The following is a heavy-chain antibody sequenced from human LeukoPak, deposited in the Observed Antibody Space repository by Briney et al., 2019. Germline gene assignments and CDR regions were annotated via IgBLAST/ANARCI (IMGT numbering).Heavy chain of an antibody. V-gene: IGHV1-8*01. Sequence: ASVKVSCKASGYTFTSYDINWVRQATGQGLEWMGWMNPNSGNTGYAQKFQGRVTMTRNTSISTAYMELSGLRSEDTAVYYCARPRVPAAISYNWFDPWGQGTLVTVSS. CDR3: ARPRVPAAISYNWFDP. D-gene: IGHD2-2*02. J-gene: IGHJ5*02. CDR2: MNPNSGNT. CDR1: GYTFTSYD.